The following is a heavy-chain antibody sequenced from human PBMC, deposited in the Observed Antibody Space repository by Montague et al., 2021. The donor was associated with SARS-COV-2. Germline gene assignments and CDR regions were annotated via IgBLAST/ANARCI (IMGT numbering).Heavy chain of an antibody. J-gene: IGHJ5*02. CDR2: INHSGGT. D-gene: IGHD6-13*01. CDR3: ARKEMKYSSIWSTGGNWFDP. V-gene: IGHV4-34*01. Sequence: SETLSLTCAVYGGSFSGYYWSWIRQPPGKGLEWIGEINHSGGTNYNPSLKSRVTISVDTSKNQFSLKLSSVTAADTAVYYCARKEMKYSSIWSTGGNWFDPWGQGTLVTVSS. CDR1: GGSFSGYY.